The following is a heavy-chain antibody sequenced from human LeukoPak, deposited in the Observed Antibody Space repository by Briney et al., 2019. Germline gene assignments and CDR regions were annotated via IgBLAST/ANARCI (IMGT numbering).Heavy chain of an antibody. CDR3: ARTQSKTTVTTMATFGMDV. V-gene: IGHV4-34*01. J-gene: IGHJ6*02. D-gene: IGHD4-17*01. CDR2: IDHSGST. CDR1: GGSFSGYY. Sequence: SETLSLTCAVYGGSFSGYYWRWIRQPPGKGLEWIGEIDHSGSTNYNPSLKNRVTISVDTSKNQFSLKLNSVTAADTAVYYCARTQSKTTVTTMATFGMDVWGQGTTVTVSS.